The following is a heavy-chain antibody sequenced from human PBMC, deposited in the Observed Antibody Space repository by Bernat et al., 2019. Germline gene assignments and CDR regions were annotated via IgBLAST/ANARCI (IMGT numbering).Heavy chain of an antibody. CDR1: GFTFRNYA. CDR3: AKDLTGYYGMDV. J-gene: IGHJ6*02. V-gene: IGHV3-23*01. CDR2: INNSGGTT. Sequence: EVQVLESGGGLVQPGESLRLSCGASGFTFRNYAMSWVRQAPGKGLEWVSGINNSGGTTYYADSVKGRFTISRDNSKNSLYLQMNSLRTEDTALYYCAKDLTGYYGMDVWGQGTTVTVSS.